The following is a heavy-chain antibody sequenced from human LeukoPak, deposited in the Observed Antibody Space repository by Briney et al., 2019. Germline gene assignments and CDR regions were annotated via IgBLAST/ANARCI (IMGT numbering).Heavy chain of an antibody. Sequence: EASETLSLTCTVSGYSISSGYYWGWIRQPPGKGLEWIGYIYHSGSTNYNPSLKSRVTISVDTSKNEFSLKLTSVTAADTAVYYCAREANYYGSGSYFEGTFDYWGQGSLVTVSS. V-gene: IGHV4-38-2*02. CDR2: IYHSGST. D-gene: IGHD3-10*01. CDR3: AREANYYGSGSYFEGTFDY. J-gene: IGHJ4*02. CDR1: GYSISSGYY.